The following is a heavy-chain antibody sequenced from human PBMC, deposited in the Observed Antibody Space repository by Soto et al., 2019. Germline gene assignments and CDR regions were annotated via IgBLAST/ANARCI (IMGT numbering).Heavy chain of an antibody. V-gene: IGHV4-34*01. J-gene: IGHJ4*02. CDR2: INHSGST. CDR1: GGSFSGYY. D-gene: IGHD3-10*01. Sequence: QVQLQQWGAGLLKPSETLSFTCAVYGGSFSGYYWSWIRQPPGKGLEWIGEINHSGSTNYNPSLKSRVTISVDTSKNQFSLKLSSVTAADTAVYYCARGWFGGPFWSQGTLVTVSS. CDR3: ARGWFGGPF.